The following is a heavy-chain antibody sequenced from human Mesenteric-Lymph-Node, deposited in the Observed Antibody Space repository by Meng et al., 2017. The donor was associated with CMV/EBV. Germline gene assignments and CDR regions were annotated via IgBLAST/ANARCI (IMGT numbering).Heavy chain of an antibody. J-gene: IGHJ3*02. V-gene: IGHV5-51*01. D-gene: IGHD6-19*01. CDR3: ATSFSTAWSYAFDI. CDR1: GYSFTNYQ. CDR2: IYPSDSDT. Sequence: GGSLRLSCRGSGYSFTNYQIAWVRQMPGKGLEWMGIIYPSDSDTRYRPSFQGQVTISADKSSSTAYLQWSSLKASDTAIYYCATSFSTAWSYAFDIWGQGTMVTVSS.